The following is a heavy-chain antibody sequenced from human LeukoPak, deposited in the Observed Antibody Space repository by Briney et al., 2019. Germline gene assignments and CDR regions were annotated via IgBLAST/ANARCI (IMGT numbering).Heavy chain of an antibody. V-gene: IGHV4-34*01. CDR1: GGSFSGYY. D-gene: IGHD3-3*01. J-gene: IGHJ4*02. CDR3: ARVQDDSLH. Sequence: SETLSLTCAVYGGSFSGYYWTWIRQPPGKRLECIGEINHSGGTNYNPSVKSRVTISFDTSKNQISLKLISVTAADTAVYYCARVQDDSLHWGQGTLVTVSS. CDR2: INHSGGT.